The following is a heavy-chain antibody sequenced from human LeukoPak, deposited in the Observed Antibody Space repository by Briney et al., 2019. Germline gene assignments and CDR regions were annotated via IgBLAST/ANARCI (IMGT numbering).Heavy chain of an antibody. CDR3: AKGMITFGGVMSLGLF. Sequence: PGGSLRLSCAASGFTFSSYAMSWVRQAPGKGLEWVSAISGSGGSTYYADSVKGRFTISRDNSKNTLYLQMNSLRAEDTAVYYCAKGMITFGGVMSLGLFWGQGTLVTVSS. CDR2: ISGSGGST. D-gene: IGHD3-16*01. J-gene: IGHJ4*02. CDR1: GFTFSSYA. V-gene: IGHV3-23*01.